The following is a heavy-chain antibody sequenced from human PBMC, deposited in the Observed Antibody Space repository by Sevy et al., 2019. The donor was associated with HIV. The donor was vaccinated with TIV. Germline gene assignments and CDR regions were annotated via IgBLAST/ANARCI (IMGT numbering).Heavy chain of an antibody. CDR3: ARLFSCGGDCYYLDY. Sequence: GGSLSLSCAASGFTFSNYNMTWVRKAPGKGLEWVAVISHDGNYKNYADSVKVRFTISRDDFKNTLYLQMSSLRPEDTAVYFCARLFSCGGDCYYLDYWGQGALVTVSS. CDR1: GFTFSNYN. J-gene: IGHJ4*02. D-gene: IGHD2-21*02. CDR2: ISHDGNYK. V-gene: IGHV3-30*04.